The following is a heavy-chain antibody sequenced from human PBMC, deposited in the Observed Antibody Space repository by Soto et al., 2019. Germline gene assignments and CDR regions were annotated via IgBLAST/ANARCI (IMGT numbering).Heavy chain of an antibody. J-gene: IGHJ5*02. CDR3: ARDWVTTVTAWFDL. CDR1: GGTLSSYA. CDR2: IIPFSGAA. V-gene: IGHV1-69*01. Sequence: QVQLVQSGAEVKKPGSSVKVSCKPFGGTLSSYAITWMRQAPGQGLEWMGGIIPFSGAANYAQKFQGRVTITADESTNTAYMDLSSLRSYDTAVYFCARDWVTTVTAWFDLWGQGTLVTVSS. D-gene: IGHD4-17*01.